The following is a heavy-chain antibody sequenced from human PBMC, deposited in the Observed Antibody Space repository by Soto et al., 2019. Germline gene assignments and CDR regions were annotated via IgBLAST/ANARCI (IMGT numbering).Heavy chain of an antibody. D-gene: IGHD6-6*01. Sequence: VGSLRLSCAASGFTVSSYYMSWVRQAPGKGLEWVSVIYSGGSTYYADSAKGRFTISRDNSKNTLYLQMNSLRAEDTAVYYCAREKAHSIAARHFGYYGMDVWGQGTTVTVSS. J-gene: IGHJ6*02. V-gene: IGHV3-53*01. CDR3: AREKAHSIAARHFGYYGMDV. CDR2: IYSGGST. CDR1: GFTVSSYY.